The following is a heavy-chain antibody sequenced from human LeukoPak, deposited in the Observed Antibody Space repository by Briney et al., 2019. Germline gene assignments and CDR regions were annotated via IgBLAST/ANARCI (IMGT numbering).Heavy chain of an antibody. CDR1: GFTVSSNY. J-gene: IGHJ4*02. CDR2: IYSGGST. V-gene: IGHV3-66*01. D-gene: IGHD6-6*01. CDR3: ARVGGGAARPFDY. Sequence: GGSPRLSCAASGFTVSSNYMSWVRQAPGKGLEWVSVIYSGGSTYYADSVKGRFTISRDNSKNTLYLQVNSLRAEDTAVYYCARVGGGAARPFDYWGQGTLVTVSS.